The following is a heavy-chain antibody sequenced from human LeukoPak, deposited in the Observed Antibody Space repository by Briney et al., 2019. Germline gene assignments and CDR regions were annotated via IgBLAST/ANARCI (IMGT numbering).Heavy chain of an antibody. CDR2: ISSSSSTI. J-gene: IGHJ4*02. CDR1: GFTFSSYS. Sequence: GGSLRLSCAASGFTFSSYSMNWVRQAPGKGLEWVSYISSSSSTIYYADSVKGRFTISRDNAKNSLYLQMNSLRAEDTAVYYCARVSDYDYVWGSYRLLHDFGYWGQGTLVTVSS. V-gene: IGHV3-48*01. CDR3: ARVSDYDYVWGSYRLLHDFGY. D-gene: IGHD3-16*02.